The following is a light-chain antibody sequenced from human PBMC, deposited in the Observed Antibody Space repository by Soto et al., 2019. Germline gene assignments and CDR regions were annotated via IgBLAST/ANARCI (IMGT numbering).Light chain of an antibody. CDR3: CAYAGYSTFD. Sequence: QSVLIQPASVSGSPGQSITISCIGTSSDIGTYNLVSWYQHHPGKAPKLIIYEGSKRSSGYSNRFSGSQSGNTASLTISGLQAEDEADYYCCAYAGYSTFDFGTGTKVTVL. J-gene: IGLJ1*01. CDR1: SSDIGTYNL. CDR2: EGS. V-gene: IGLV2-23*01.